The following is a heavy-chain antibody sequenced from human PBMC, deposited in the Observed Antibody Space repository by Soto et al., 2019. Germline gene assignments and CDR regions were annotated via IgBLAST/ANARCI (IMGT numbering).Heavy chain of an antibody. Sequence: QITLKESGPTLVKPTQTLTLTCTFSGFSLSTSGVGVGWIRQPPGKALEWLALIYWDDDKRYSLYLMSRLTTTKDTSTNQVVLTTTNMDPVDTPTYYCAPVYGGYDNFDDWGQGTLVTVSS. CDR1: GFSLSTSGVG. J-gene: IGHJ4*02. CDR2: IYWDDDK. V-gene: IGHV2-5*02. CDR3: APVYGGYDNFDD. D-gene: IGHD5-12*01.